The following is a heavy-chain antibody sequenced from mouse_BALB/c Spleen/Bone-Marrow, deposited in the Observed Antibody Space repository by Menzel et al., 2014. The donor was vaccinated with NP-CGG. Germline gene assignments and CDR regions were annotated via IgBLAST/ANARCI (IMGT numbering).Heavy chain of an antibody. V-gene: IGHV5-6-5*01. Sequence: EVQLQQSGGGLVKPGGSLKLSCAASGFTFSSYAMSWVRQTPEKRLEWVASISSGGSTYYPDSVKGRFTISRDNARNILYLQMSSLRSEDTAMYYCVSLYFYGSSYYTMDYWGQGTSVTVSS. D-gene: IGHD1-1*01. CDR2: ISSGGST. J-gene: IGHJ4*01. CDR3: VSLYFYGSSYYTMDY. CDR1: GFTFSSYA.